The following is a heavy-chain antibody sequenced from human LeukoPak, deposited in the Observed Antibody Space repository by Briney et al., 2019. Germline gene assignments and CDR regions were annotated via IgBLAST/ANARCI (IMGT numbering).Heavy chain of an antibody. J-gene: IGHJ5*02. V-gene: IGHV1-69*04. CDR2: IIPILGMA. CDR1: GGTFSSYA. Sequence: SVKVSCKASGGTFSSYAISWVRQAPGQGLEWMGRIIPILGMANYAQKFQGRVTITADKSTSTAYMELSSLRSEDTAVYYCARVEDSSGYMFDPWGQGTLVTVSS. D-gene: IGHD3-22*01. CDR3: ARVEDSSGYMFDP.